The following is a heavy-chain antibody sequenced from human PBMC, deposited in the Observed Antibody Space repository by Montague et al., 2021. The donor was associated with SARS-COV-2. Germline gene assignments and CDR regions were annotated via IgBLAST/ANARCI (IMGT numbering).Heavy chain of an antibody. Sequence: TLSLTCSVSGDSINSGPYFWNWIRQPAGKGLEWIGRTYTRGGTHSNPSLESRVTISTDTSKNQLSLELSSVTVAGTAVYYCARGSRVIATTLLSGMDVWGQGTTVTVSS. CDR1: GDSINSGPYF. D-gene: IGHD2-21*01. V-gene: IGHV4-61*02. J-gene: IGHJ6*02. CDR3: ARGSRVIATTLLSGMDV. CDR2: TYTRGGT.